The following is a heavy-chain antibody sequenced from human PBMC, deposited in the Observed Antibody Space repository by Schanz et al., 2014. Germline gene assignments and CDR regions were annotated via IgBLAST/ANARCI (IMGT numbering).Heavy chain of an antibody. CDR1: GFTFSDYY. Sequence: QVQLVESGGGLVTPGGSLRLSCAASGFTFSDYYMSWIRQAPGKGLECISYISSRGTTIYYADSVKGRFTISRDNAKNSLYLEMTSLRGEDTAVYYCARDYLNSPPFSFWGQGTVVTVSS. J-gene: IGHJ3*01. CDR3: ARDYLNSPPFSF. V-gene: IGHV3-11*01. CDR2: ISSRGTTI. D-gene: IGHD1-7*01.